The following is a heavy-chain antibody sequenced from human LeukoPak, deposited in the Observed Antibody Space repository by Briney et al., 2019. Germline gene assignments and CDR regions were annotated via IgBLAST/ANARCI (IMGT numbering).Heavy chain of an antibody. D-gene: IGHD5-24*01. V-gene: IGHV1-46*01. J-gene: IGHJ3*02. CDR2: INPTADNT. Sequence: ASVKVSCKASGYTFSNYYLHWVRQAPGQGLEWMGLINPTADNTYYAQRFQGRVTMTRNTSTSTVYMELSSLRSEDTAVYYCARIRDGYNDAYDIWGQGTMVTVPS. CDR3: ARIRDGYNDAYDI. CDR1: GYTFSNYY.